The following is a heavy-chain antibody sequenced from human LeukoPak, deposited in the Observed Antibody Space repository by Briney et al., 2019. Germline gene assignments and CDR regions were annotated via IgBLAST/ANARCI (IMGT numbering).Heavy chain of an antibody. CDR2: IIPIFGIA. V-gene: IGHV1-69*04. CDR3: AREGNVDIVATIDFDY. CDR1: GGTFSSYA. D-gene: IGHD5-12*01. Sequence: GSSVKVSCKASGGTFSSYAISWVRQAPGQGLEWMGRIIPIFGIANYAQKFQGRVTITADKSTSTVYMELSSLRSEDTAVYYCAREGNVDIVATIDFDYWGQGTLVAVSS. J-gene: IGHJ4*02.